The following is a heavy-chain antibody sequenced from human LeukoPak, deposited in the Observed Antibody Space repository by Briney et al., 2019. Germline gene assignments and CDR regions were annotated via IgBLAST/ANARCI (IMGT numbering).Heavy chain of an antibody. CDR3: ARHSIRGWLQFGDSGDYFDY. J-gene: IGHJ4*02. CDR1: CDSISSGGYC. D-gene: IGHD5-24*01. Sequence: SSETLSLTCTVSCDSISSGGYCWSWIRQPPGKGLDWIEYIYHSGSTYYNPSLKSRVTISVDTSKNQFSLKLTSVTAADTAVYYCARHSIRGWLQFGDSGDYFDYWGQGTLVTVSS. CDR2: IYHSGST. V-gene: IGHV4-30-2*01.